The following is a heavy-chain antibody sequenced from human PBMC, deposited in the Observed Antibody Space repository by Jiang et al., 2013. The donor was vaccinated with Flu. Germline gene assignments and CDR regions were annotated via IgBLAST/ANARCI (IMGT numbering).Heavy chain of an antibody. CDR2: IYDSGNT. CDR1: GGSITSGSYY. V-gene: IGHV4-61*02. J-gene: IGHJ3*01. CDR3: ASARYGDFDALDV. D-gene: IGHD4-17*01. Sequence: EYGSGLVKPSQTLSLTCTVSGGSITSGSYYWGWIRQPAGKGMEYIGRIYDSGNTHYNPSLKSRVTISIDTSKNQFSLILSSVTAADTAVYYCASARYGDFDALDVWGQGATVTVSS.